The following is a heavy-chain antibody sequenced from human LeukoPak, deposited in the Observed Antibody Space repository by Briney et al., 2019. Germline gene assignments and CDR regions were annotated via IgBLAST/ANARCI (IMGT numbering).Heavy chain of an antibody. V-gene: IGHV3-66*01. CDR1: GFTVSSNY. Sequence: GGSLRLSCAASGFTVSSNYMSWVRQAPGKGLEWVSVIYSGGRTYYADSVKGRFTISRDNSKNTLYLQMNSLRAEDTAVYYCARGGGYFDWPPDAFDIWGQGTMVTVSS. D-gene: IGHD3-9*01. J-gene: IGHJ3*02. CDR2: IYSGGRT. CDR3: ARGGGYFDWPPDAFDI.